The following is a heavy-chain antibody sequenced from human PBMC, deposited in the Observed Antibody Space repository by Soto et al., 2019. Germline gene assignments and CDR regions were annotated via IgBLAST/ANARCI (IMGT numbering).Heavy chain of an antibody. CDR1: GFTFSSYD. D-gene: IGHD3-3*01. J-gene: IGHJ6*02. CDR3: ARAPFWSGYSAYYYGMDV. V-gene: IGHV3-13*01. Sequence: GGSLRLSCAASGFTFSSYDMHWVRQATGKGLEWVSAIGTAGDTYYPGSVKGRFTISRENARNSLYLQMNSLRAEDTAVYYCARAPFWSGYSAYYYGMDVWGQGTTVTVSS. CDR2: IGTAGDT.